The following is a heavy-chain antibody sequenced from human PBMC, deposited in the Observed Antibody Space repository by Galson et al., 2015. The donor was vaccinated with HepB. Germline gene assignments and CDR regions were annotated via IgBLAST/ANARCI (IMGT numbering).Heavy chain of an antibody. J-gene: IGHJ4*02. CDR3: AKSIHLGRGFDS. Sequence: CATSGDSVSSNTVGWNWIRQSPSRGLEWLGRTYYRSKWSNDYSESLRSRITINADTSKNQFSLQLKYVTPEDTAVYYCAKSIHLGRGFDSWGQGTLVTVSS. CDR2: TYYRSKWSN. CDR1: GDSVSSNTVG. V-gene: IGHV6-1*01. D-gene: IGHD7-27*01.